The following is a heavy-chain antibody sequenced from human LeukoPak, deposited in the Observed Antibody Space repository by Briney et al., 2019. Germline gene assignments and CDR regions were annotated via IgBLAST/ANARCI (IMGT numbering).Heavy chain of an antibody. D-gene: IGHD2-2*01. J-gene: IGHJ4*02. Sequence: ETLSLTCGVSGASVSSIGYPWSWVRQAPGKGLEWVSTISGSGASTYYADSVKGRFTISRDNSKNTLYLQINSLRAEDTAVYYCAKIPGSNIVVVSAASRQFDYWGQGTLVTVSS. CDR3: AKIPGSNIVVVSAASRQFDY. CDR2: ISGSGAST. CDR1: GASVSSIGYP. V-gene: IGHV3-23*01.